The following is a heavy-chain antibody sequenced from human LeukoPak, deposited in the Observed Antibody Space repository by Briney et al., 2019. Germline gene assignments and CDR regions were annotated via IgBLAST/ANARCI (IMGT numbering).Heavy chain of an antibody. V-gene: IGHV4-59*08. Sequence: SETLSLTCTVSGGSISSYYWSWIRQPPGKGLEWIGSVYYSGNTYYCPSLKSRVTISGDTSKNQFSLKVSSVTAADTAVYYCARHKAPSHPFDSWGQGTLVTVSS. CDR3: ARHKAPSHPFDS. J-gene: IGHJ4*02. CDR1: GGSISSYY. CDR2: VYYSGNT.